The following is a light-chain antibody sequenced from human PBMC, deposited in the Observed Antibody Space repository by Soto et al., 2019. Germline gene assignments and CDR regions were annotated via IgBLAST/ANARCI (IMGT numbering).Light chain of an antibody. CDR1: SSDVGGYNY. CDR3: CSYAGSSSVV. CDR2: DVS. J-gene: IGLJ2*01. V-gene: IGLV2-11*01. Sequence: QSVLTQPRSVSGSPGQSVTISCTGTSSDVGGYNYVSWYQQHTGKAPKLMIYDVSKRPSGVPDRFSGSKSGNTASLTISGLQAEDEADYYCCSYAGSSSVVFGGGTKLTVL.